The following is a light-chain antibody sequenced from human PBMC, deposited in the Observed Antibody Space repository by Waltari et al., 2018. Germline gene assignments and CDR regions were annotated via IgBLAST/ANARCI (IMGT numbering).Light chain of an antibody. J-gene: IGLJ2*01. V-gene: IGLV2-14*03. CDR2: DVN. CDR1: SSDVGTYKY. CDR3: ASYSSISSYVV. Sequence: QSALTQPASVSGSPGQSITISCTGTSSDVGTYKYVSWYQHRPGTAPKVIIYDVNKRPSVVSTRFSGSKSGNTASLTISGLQAEDEANYSCASYSSISSYVVFGGGTK.